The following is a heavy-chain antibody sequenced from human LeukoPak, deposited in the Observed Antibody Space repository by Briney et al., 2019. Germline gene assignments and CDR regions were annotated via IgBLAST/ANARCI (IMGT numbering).Heavy chain of an antibody. V-gene: IGHV4-34*01. D-gene: IGHD1-1*01. CDR2: INHSGST. Sequence: PSETLSLTCAVYGGSFSGYYWSWIRQPPGKGLEWIGEINHSGSTNYNPSLKSRVTISVDTSKNQFSLKLSSVTAADTAVYYCAKGAHWNDIWAFDIWGQGTMVTVSS. CDR1: GGSFSGYY. CDR3: AKGAHWNDIWAFDI. J-gene: IGHJ3*02.